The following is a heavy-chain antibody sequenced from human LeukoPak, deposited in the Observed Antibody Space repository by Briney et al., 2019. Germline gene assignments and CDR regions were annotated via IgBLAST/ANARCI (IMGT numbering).Heavy chain of an antibody. CDR1: GGSITSHY. Sequence: SETLSLTCTVSGGSITSHYWNWIRQPPGKGLEGIGYINNNGYSNSNPSLKSRVTISRDTSKNQFSLKLNSVTAADTAVYYCARSVYPHYYFDYWGQATLVTVSP. V-gene: IGHV4-59*11. D-gene: IGHD3-16*01. J-gene: IGHJ4*02. CDR3: ARSVYPHYYFDY. CDR2: INNNGYS.